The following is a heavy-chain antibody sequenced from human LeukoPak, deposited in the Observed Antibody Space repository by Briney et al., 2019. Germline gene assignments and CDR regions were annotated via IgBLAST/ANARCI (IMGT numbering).Heavy chain of an antibody. CDR3: AKDLHDFGSSYFISRNYCGMDV. D-gene: IGHD3-3*01. CDR2: ISYDGSNN. V-gene: IGHV3-30*18. Sequence: GRSLRLSRAASGFTFSSYGMRWVRQAPGKGLGWVAVISYDGSNNYYADSVKGRFTISRDNSKNTLYLQMNSLRAEDTAVYYCAKDLHDFGSSYFISRNYCGMDVWGQGTTVTVS. J-gene: IGHJ6*02. CDR1: GFTFSSYG.